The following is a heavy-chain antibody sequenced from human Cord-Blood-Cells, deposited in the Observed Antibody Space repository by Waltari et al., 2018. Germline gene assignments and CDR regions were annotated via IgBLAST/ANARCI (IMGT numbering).Heavy chain of an antibody. V-gene: IGHV3-33*01. CDR2: IWYDGSNK. J-gene: IGHJ4*02. Sequence: QVQLVDSGGGVVQPGGYLIHPCAASGLTFLSSGMHCVRQAPGKGLEWVAVIWYDGSNKYYADSVKGRFTISRDNSKNTLYLQMNSLRAEDTAVYYCARGRGITGTTDYWGQGTLVTVSS. CDR1: GLTFLSSG. CDR3: ARGRGITGTTDY. D-gene: IGHD1-7*01.